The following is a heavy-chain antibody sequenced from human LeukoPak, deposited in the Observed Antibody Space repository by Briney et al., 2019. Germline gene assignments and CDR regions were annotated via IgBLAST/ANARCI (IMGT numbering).Heavy chain of an antibody. J-gene: IGHJ3*02. Sequence: GGSLRLSCAASGFTFSSYGMHWVRQAPGKGLEWVAFMWYDGSNNYYADSVKGRFTISRDNSKNTLYMQMNSLRAEDTAVYYCAKVSRDGLVDAFDIWGQGTMVTVSS. D-gene: IGHD5-24*01. CDR1: GFTFSSYG. V-gene: IGHV3-30*02. CDR3: AKVSRDGLVDAFDI. CDR2: MWYDGSNN.